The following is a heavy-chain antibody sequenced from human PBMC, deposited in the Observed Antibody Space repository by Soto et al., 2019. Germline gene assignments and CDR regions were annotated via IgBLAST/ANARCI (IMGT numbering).Heavy chain of an antibody. CDR2: VFHTGLT. CDR1: GACTSSMNW. Sequence: SETLSLTCAVSGACTSSMNWWSWVRQTTGRGLEWIGEVFHTGLTNYNPSLKSPVTISMDASKNQLSLEIRSVTAADTAVYFCFRAVYYRGFSLGYWGQASLVSVS. J-gene: IGHJ4*02. CDR3: FRAVYYRGFSLGY. D-gene: IGHD5-12*01. V-gene: IGHV4-4*02.